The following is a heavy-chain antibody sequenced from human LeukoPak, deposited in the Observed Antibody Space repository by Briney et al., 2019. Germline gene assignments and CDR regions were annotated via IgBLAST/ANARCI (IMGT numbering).Heavy chain of an antibody. CDR2: IYSRGT. D-gene: IGHD3-10*01. J-gene: IGHJ5*02. CDR1: GGSISYFY. CDR3: ARDSGTTGEVKFDP. V-gene: IGHV4-4*07. Sequence: SETLSLTCTVSGGSISYFYWSWIRQPAGKGLEWIGRIYSRGTTYNPSLKSRVTMSADTSRNHVSLTLNSVTAADTAVYYCARDSGTTGEVKFDPWGQGTLVTVSS.